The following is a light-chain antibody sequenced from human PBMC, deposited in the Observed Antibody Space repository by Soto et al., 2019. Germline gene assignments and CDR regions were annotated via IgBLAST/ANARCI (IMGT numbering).Light chain of an antibody. CDR1: SSDVGGHNY. J-gene: IGLJ1*01. Sequence: QSALTQPRSVSGSPGQSVTISCTGTSSDVGGHNYVSWYQQHPGKAPKLMISSVSKRPSGVPDRFSGSKSGNTASLTISGLQAEDEADYYCSSYTSSTTLYVFGTGTKVTVL. CDR3: SSYTSSTTLYV. CDR2: SVS. V-gene: IGLV2-11*01.